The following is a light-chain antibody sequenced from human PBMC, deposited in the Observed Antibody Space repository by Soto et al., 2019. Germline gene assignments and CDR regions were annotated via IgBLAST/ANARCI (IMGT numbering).Light chain of an antibody. V-gene: IGLV2-14*01. CDR3: RSYRRSSTLVV. Sequence: QSALTQPASVSGSPGQSITISCTGTSSDVGGYNYVSWYQQHPGKAPKLMIYDVSNRPSGVSNRFSGSKSGNTASLTISGLQAEDEADYYCRSYRRSSTLVVFGGGTKLTVL. CDR2: DVS. CDR1: SSDVGGYNY. J-gene: IGLJ2*01.